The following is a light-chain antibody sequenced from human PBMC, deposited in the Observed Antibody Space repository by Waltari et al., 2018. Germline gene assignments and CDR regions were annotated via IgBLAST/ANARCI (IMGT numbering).Light chain of an antibody. CDR3: QTWDDSLNGVV. V-gene: IGLV1-44*01. CDR2: TDN. Sequence: QSVLTQLPSASGTPGQTVTISCSGSSSNIGVNTVNWYQQLPGTAPKLLIYTDNLRPSGVPDRFSGSKSGTSASLAISGLQAEDEADYHCQTWDDSLNGVVFGGGTKLTVL. J-gene: IGLJ2*01. CDR1: SSNIGVNT.